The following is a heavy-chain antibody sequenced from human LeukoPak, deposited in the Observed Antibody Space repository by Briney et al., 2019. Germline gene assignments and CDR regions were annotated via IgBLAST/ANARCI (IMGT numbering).Heavy chain of an antibody. CDR2: IKQDGSEK. J-gene: IGHJ4*02. D-gene: IGHD3-10*01. Sequence: PGGSLRLSCAASGFTFSSYWMSWVRQAPGKGLEWVANIKQDGSEKYYVDSVKGRFTISRDNAKNSLYLQMNSLRAEDTAVYYCARRGITMVRGVTDYWGQGTLVTVSS. CDR1: GFTFSSYW. V-gene: IGHV3-7*01. CDR3: ARRGITMVRGVTDY.